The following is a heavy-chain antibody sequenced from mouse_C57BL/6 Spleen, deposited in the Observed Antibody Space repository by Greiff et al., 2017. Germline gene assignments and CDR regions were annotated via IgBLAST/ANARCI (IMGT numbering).Heavy chain of an antibody. Sequence: VQLQQSGAELVKPGASVKLSCTASGFNIKDYYMHWVKQRTEQGLEWIGRIDPEDGETKYAPKFQGKATLTADTSSNTAYLQHSSLTSEDTAVYYCARGITTAYFDVWGTGTTVTVSS. CDR1: GFNIKDYY. V-gene: IGHV14-2*01. J-gene: IGHJ1*03. CDR2: IDPEDGET. CDR3: ARGITTAYFDV. D-gene: IGHD1-2*01.